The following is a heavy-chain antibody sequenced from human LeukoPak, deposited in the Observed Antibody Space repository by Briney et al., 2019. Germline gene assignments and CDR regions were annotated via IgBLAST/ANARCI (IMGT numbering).Heavy chain of an antibody. D-gene: IGHD3-10*01. Sequence: ASVKVSCKTSGYTFTKYYIHWVRHAPGQGLEWMGITNPSGGRTSYAQKFRGRVTMTTNTSINTAYMELSSLRSDDTAVYYCATQLWFGEHAEFWGQGSLVTVSS. J-gene: IGHJ4*02. CDR1: GYTFTKYY. CDR2: TNPSGGRT. V-gene: IGHV1-46*01. CDR3: ATQLWFGEHAEF.